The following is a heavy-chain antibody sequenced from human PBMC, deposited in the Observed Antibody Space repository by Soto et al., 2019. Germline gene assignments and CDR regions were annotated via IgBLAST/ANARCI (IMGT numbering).Heavy chain of an antibody. CDR2: IIPIFGTA. CDR3: ARDGSGYRSRASPMDV. CDR1: GDTFSSYA. J-gene: IGHJ6*02. Sequence: QVQLVQSGAEVKKPGSSVKVSCKASGDTFSSYAISWVRQAPGQGLEWMGGIIPIFGTANYAQKFQGRGTITADECTSTAYMELSSLRFEDTAVYYCARDGSGYRSRASPMDVWGQGTTVTVSS. V-gene: IGHV1-69*01. D-gene: IGHD3-22*01.